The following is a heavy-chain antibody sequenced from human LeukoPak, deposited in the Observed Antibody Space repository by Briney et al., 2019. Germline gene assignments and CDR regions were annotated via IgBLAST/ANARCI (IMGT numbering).Heavy chain of an antibody. CDR3: ARDPPREYYDSSGYYYGYAFDI. CDR2: ISAYNGNT. J-gene: IGHJ3*02. CDR1: GYTFTSYG. V-gene: IGHV1-18*01. Sequence: ASVTVSCKASGYTFTSYGISWVRQAPGQGLEWMGWISAYNGNTNYAQKLQGRVTMTTDTSTSTAYMELRSLRSDDTAVYYCARDPPREYYDSSGYYYGYAFDIWGQGTMVTVSS. D-gene: IGHD3-22*01.